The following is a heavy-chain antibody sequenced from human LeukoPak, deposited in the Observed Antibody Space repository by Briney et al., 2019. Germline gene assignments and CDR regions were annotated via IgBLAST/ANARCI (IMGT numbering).Heavy chain of an antibody. CDR1: GDSVSSVTDY. J-gene: IGHJ4*02. D-gene: IGHD6-19*01. Sequence: SETLSLTCTVAGDSVSSVTDYWVWIRQPPGKGLEWIASADYSGGTYYNPSLESRVAISADMSKKQISLTLTSVTGVDTAVYYCAGERGEEYSSGWYKTNYFDNWGQGIRVTVSS. CDR2: ADYSGGT. V-gene: IGHV4-39*07. CDR3: AGERGEEYSSGWYKTNYFDN.